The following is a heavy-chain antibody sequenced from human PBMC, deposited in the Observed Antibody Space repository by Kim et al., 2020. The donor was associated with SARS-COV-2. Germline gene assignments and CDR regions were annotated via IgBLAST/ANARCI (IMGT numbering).Heavy chain of an antibody. CDR1: GFTFSSYA. D-gene: IGHD1-26*01. J-gene: IGHJ4*02. CDR3: AKVSAEGATSLVFCDY. Sequence: GGSLRLSCAASGFTFSSYAMSWVRQAPGKGLEWVSVIYSGGSSTYYADSVKGRFTISRDNSKNTLYLQMNSLRAEDTAVYYCAKVSAEGATSLVFCDYWGQGTLVTVSS. V-gene: IGHV3-23*03. CDR2: IYSGGSST.